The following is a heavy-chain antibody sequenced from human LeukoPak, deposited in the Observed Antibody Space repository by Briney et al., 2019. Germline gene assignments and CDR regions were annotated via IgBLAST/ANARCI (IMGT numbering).Heavy chain of an antibody. J-gene: IGHJ4*02. D-gene: IGHD3-22*01. V-gene: IGHV3-21*01. Sequence: TGGSLRLSCAASGFTFSSYSMNWVRQAPGKGLEWVSSISSSSSYIYYADSVKGRFTISRDNAKNSLYLQMNSLRAEDTAVYYCAREIPNSSGYYYWGQGTLVTVSS. CDR2: ISSSSSYI. CDR1: GFTFSSYS. CDR3: AREIPNSSGYYY.